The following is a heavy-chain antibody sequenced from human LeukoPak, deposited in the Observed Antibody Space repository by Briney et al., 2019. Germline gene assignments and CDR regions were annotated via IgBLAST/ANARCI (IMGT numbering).Heavy chain of an antibody. J-gene: IGHJ4*02. Sequence: GGSLRLSCAASGFTFDDYAMHWVRQAPGKGLEWVSGISWNSGSIGYADSVKGRFTISRDNAKNSLYLQMNSLRVEDTAVYFCARLRSLDKWGQGTLVTVS. CDR3: ARLRSLDK. V-gene: IGHV3-9*01. D-gene: IGHD2-21*01. CDR1: GFTFDDYA. CDR2: ISWNSGSI.